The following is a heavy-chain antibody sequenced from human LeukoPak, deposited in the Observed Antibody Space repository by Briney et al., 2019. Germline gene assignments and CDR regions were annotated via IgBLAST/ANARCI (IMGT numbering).Heavy chain of an antibody. V-gene: IGHV1-18*01. Sequence: ASVKVSCKASGYTFTSYDINWVRQAPGQGLEWMGWISAYNGNTNYAQKLQGRVTMTTDTSTSTAYMELRSLRSDDTAVYYCAREPTVTLFDYWGQGTLVTVSS. CDR1: GYTFTSYD. CDR3: AREPTVTLFDY. CDR2: ISAYNGNT. D-gene: IGHD4-11*01. J-gene: IGHJ4*02.